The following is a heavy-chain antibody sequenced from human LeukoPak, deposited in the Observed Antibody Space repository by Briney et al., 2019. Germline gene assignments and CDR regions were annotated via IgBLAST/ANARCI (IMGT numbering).Heavy chain of an antibody. J-gene: IGHJ4*02. Sequence: GGSLRLSCAASGFSLNSYSMNWVRQAPGKGLEWLSYISSSGNTMYYADSVKGRFTISRDNANNSLFLQLNSLTVEDMAVYYCARDLDYGLDYWGQGTLVTVSS. CDR2: ISSSGNTM. V-gene: IGHV3-48*01. D-gene: IGHD4-17*01. CDR1: GFSLNSYS. CDR3: ARDLDYGLDY.